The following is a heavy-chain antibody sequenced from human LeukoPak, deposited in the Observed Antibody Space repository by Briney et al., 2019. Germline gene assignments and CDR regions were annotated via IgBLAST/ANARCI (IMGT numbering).Heavy chain of an antibody. CDR1: GITFSNYN. D-gene: IGHD5-18*01. CDR3: ARGVTSDY. CDR2: ITSSSSYT. Sequence: GGSLRLSCAAPGITFSNYNMNWVRQAPGKGLEWISAITSSSSYTFYADSVKGRFTISRDNAKNSLYLQMNSLRAEDTAVYYCARGVTSDYWGQGTLVTVSS. V-gene: IGHV3-21*04. J-gene: IGHJ4*02.